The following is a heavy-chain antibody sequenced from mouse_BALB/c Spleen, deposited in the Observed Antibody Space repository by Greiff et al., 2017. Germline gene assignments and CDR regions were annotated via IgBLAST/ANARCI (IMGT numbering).Heavy chain of an antibody. Sequence: EVKLVESGPSLVKPSQTLSLTCSVTGDSITSGYWNWIRKFPGNKLEYMGYISYSGSTYYNPSLKSRISITRDTSKNQYYLQLNSVTTEDTATYYCAGNYYGSSYDAMDYWGQGTSVTVSS. CDR1: GDSITSGY. V-gene: IGHV3-8*02. J-gene: IGHJ4*01. D-gene: IGHD1-1*01. CDR2: ISYSGST. CDR3: AGNYYGSSYDAMDY.